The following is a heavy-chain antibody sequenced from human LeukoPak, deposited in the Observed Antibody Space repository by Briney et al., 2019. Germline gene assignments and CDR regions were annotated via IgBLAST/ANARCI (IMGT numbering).Heavy chain of an antibody. CDR2: ISAYNGNT. CDR3: AGSIGGSYYTGGDY. V-gene: IGHV1-18*01. D-gene: IGHD1-26*01. Sequence: VSVKVSCKASGYAFTSYGISWVRQAPGQGLVWMVWISAYNGNTNYAQKLQGRVTMTTDTSTSTAYMELRSLRSDDTAVYYCAGSIGGSYYTGGDYWGQGTLVTVSS. J-gene: IGHJ4*02. CDR1: GYAFTSYG.